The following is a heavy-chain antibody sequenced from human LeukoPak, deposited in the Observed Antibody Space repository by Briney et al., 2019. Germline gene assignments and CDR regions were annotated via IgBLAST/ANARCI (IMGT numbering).Heavy chain of an antibody. CDR1: GFTFSSYW. CDR2: INQDGSEK. J-gene: IGHJ6*02. Sequence: GGSLRLSCAASGFTFSSYWMSWVRQAPGKGLECVANINQDGSEKYFVDSVKGRFTISRDNAKNSLYLQMNRPRVEDTAVYYCARDQGLAAAAHSYYGMDVWGQGTTVTVSS. CDR3: ARDQGLAAAAHSYYGMDV. V-gene: IGHV3-7*03. D-gene: IGHD6-13*01.